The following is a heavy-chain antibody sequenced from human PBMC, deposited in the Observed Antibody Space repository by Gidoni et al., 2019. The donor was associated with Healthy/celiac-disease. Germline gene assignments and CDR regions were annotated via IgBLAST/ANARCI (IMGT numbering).Heavy chain of an antibody. CDR2: IKQHGSEK. J-gene: IGHJ6*02. CDR3: GRRPPPNDYYYYGMDV. Sequence: EVQLVESGGGLVQPGGSRRLSCAASGFTFSSYWMSWVRQAPGKGLEWVANIKQHGSEKYYVDSVKGRFTISRDNAKHSLYLQMNSLRAEDTAVYYCGRRPPPNDYYYYGMDVWGQGTTVTVSS. V-gene: IGHV3-7*01. CDR1: GFTFSSYW.